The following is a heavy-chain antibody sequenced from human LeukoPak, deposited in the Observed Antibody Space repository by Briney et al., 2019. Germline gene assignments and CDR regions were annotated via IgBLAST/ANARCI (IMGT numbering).Heavy chain of an antibody. CDR1: GYTFTGYY. J-gene: IGHJ4*02. V-gene: IGHV1-2*02. CDR2: SNPKSGGT. D-gene: IGHD5-24*01. CDR3: ARVGDGYNGRAFDY. Sequence: ASVKVSCKASGYTFTGYYIHWVRQAPGQGLEWMGWSNPKSGGTKYAQKFQGRVTMTRDTSISTAYMELSRLRYEDTAVYYCARVGDGYNGRAFDYWGQGTLVTVSS.